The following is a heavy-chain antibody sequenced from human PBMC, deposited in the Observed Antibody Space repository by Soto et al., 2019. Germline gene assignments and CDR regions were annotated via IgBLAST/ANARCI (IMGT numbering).Heavy chain of an antibody. CDR3: ARDRVRLPRGYYYYGMDV. V-gene: IGHV4-30-4*01. CDR1: GGSISSGDYY. J-gene: IGHJ6*02. CDR2: IYYSGST. Sequence: SETLSLTCTVSGGSISSGDYYWSWIRQPPGKGLEWIGYIYYSGSTYYNPSLKSRVTISVDTSKNQFSLKLSPVTAADTAVYYCARDRVRLPRGYYYYGMDVWGQGTTVTVSS. D-gene: IGHD6-25*01.